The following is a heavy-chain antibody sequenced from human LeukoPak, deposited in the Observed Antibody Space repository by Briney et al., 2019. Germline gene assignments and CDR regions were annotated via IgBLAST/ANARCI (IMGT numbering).Heavy chain of an antibody. CDR1: GGSISSGGYY. Sequence: TLSLTCTVSGGSISSGGYYWSWIRQPPGKGLEWIGYIYHSGSTYYNSSLKSRVTISVDRSKNQFSLKLSSVTAADTAVYYCARARGYSYGPFDYWGQGTLVAVSS. V-gene: IGHV4-30-2*01. CDR2: IYHSGST. CDR3: ARARGYSYGPFDY. D-gene: IGHD5-18*01. J-gene: IGHJ4*02.